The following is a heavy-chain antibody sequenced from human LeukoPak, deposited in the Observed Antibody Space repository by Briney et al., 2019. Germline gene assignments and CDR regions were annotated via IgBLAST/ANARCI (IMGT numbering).Heavy chain of an antibody. Sequence: GRSLRLSCAASGFTFSSYSMHWVRQAPGKGLVWVSRINSDGSSTSYADSVKGRFTISRDNAKNTLYLEMNSLRAEDTAVYYCARDRVAAYYDYWGQGTLVTVSS. V-gene: IGHV3-74*01. CDR3: ARDRVAAYYDY. D-gene: IGHD2-15*01. J-gene: IGHJ4*02. CDR2: INSDGSST. CDR1: GFTFSSYS.